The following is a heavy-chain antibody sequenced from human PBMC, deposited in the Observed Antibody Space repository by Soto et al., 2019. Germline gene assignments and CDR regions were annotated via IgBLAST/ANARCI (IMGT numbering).Heavy chain of an antibody. CDR3: AKDATRTSGWYYFDY. CDR1: GFASSSSA. CDR2: ISGSSGST. V-gene: IGHV3-23*01. J-gene: IGHJ4*02. Sequence: EVQLLESGGGLVQPGGSLRLSCAASGFASSSSAMSWVRQAPGKGLEWVSTISGSSGSTNYADSVKGRFTISRDNSKSTLYLQMNSLWPEDTAVYYCAKDATRTSGWYYFDYWGQGALVTVSS. D-gene: IGHD6-19*01.